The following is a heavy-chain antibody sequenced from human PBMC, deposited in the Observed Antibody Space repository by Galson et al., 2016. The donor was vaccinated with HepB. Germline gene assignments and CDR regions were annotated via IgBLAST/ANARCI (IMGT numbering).Heavy chain of an antibody. J-gene: IGHJ4*02. CDR1: GDSVSSNSAA. V-gene: IGHV6-1*01. CDR2: TYYRSKWYN. D-gene: IGHD6-19*01. Sequence: CAISGDSVSSNSAAWNWIRQSPSRGLEWLGRTYYRSKWYNDYAISVKSRITITPDTSKNQFSLQLNSVTPEDTAVYYCARDLSALAGTTYFDYWGQGTLVTVSS. CDR3: ARDLSALAGTTYFDY.